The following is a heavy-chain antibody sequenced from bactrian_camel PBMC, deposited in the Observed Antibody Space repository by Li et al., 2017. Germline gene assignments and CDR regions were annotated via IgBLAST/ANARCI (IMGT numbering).Heavy chain of an antibody. D-gene: IGHD5*01. V-gene: IGHV3S40*01. CDR1: GFTFSRYG. CDR2: IKGFRGTT. J-gene: IGHJ4*01. Sequence: DVQLVESGGGLVQAGGSLRLSCAASGFTFSRYGMDWVRQAPGKGLEWVATIKGFRGTTFYADSVKGRFTISIDNAKSTLYLQMNNLRADDTAVYYCAIGLFADFGLGRGTQVTVS.